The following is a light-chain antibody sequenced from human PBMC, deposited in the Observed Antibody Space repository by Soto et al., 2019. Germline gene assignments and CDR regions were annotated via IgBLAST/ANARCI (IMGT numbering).Light chain of an antibody. V-gene: IGKV3-20*01. CDR1: QSVSKNY. CDR3: QQYSISPIT. Sequence: EIVLTQSPGSLSLSPWERATLSCRASQSVSKNYLAWYQQKPGQPPRLLISGASRRATGIPDRFSGSGSGTDFTLTISSRQPEDFAVYACQQYSISPITFGQGTRLEIK. CDR2: GAS. J-gene: IGKJ5*01.